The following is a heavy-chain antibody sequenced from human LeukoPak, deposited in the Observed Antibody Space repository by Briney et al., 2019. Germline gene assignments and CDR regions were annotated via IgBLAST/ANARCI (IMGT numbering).Heavy chain of an antibody. CDR3: ASNYGSGSFADY. D-gene: IGHD3-10*01. CDR1: GGTFSSYA. CDR2: IIPIFGTA. Sequence: ASVKVSCKASGGTFSSYAISWVRQAPGQGLEWMGGIIPIFGTANYAQKFQGRVTITADESTSTAYMELSSLRSEDTAVYYCASNYGSGSFADYWGQGTLVTVSS. J-gene: IGHJ4*02. V-gene: IGHV1-69*13.